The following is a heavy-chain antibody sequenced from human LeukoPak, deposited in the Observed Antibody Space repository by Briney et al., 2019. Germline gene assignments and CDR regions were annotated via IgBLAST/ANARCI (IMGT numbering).Heavy chain of an antibody. CDR1: RFTFSSYA. D-gene: IGHD5-24*01. CDR3: ARDLRDGYNSPSSSY. J-gene: IGHJ4*02. Sequence: PGGSLRLSCAASRFTFSSYAMSWVRQAPGKGLEWVSAISGSGGSTYYADSVKGRFTISRDNAKNSLYLQMNSLRAEDTAVYYCARDLRDGYNSPSSSYWGQGTLVTVSS. CDR2: ISGSGGST. V-gene: IGHV3-23*01.